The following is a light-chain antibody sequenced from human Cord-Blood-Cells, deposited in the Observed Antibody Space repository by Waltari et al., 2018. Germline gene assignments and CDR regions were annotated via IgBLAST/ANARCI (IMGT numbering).Light chain of an antibody. CDR2: GKN. J-gene: IGLJ2*01. CDR3: NSRDSSGNHLV. V-gene: IGLV3-19*01. CDR1: SLRSYY. Sequence: SSELTQDPAVSVALGQTVRITCQGDSLRSYYASWYQQKPGQAHVLVIYGKNNRPSGIPDRFSGSISGNTASLTITGAQAEDEADYYCNSRDSSGNHLVFGGGTKLTVL.